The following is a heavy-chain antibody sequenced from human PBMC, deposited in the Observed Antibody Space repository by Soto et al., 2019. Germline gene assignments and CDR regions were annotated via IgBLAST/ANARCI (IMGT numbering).Heavy chain of an antibody. CDR1: GGSISSSNW. D-gene: IGHD4-4*01. Sequence: SETLSLTCAVSGGSISSSNWWSWVRQPPGKGLEWIGEIHHSGSTNDNPSLKSRVTISVDKSKNQFSLKLTSVTAADTAVYYCARIATTTLGGPIDYWGRGTLVTVSS. CDR3: ARIATTTLGGPIDY. J-gene: IGHJ4*02. CDR2: IHHSGST. V-gene: IGHV4-4*02.